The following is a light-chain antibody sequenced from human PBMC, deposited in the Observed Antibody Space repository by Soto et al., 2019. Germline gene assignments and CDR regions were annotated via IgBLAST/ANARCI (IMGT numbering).Light chain of an antibody. CDR1: SSDVGSYNF. V-gene: IGLV2-23*01. J-gene: IGLJ1*01. CDR3: CSYAGDSTPYV. CDR2: EGT. Sequence: QSALTQPASVPGSPGQSITISCTGTSSDVGSYNFVSWYQQHPGKAPKVIIYEGTKRPSGVSNRFSGSKSGNTASLTISGLQAEDEADYYCCSYAGDSTPYVFGTGTKLTVL.